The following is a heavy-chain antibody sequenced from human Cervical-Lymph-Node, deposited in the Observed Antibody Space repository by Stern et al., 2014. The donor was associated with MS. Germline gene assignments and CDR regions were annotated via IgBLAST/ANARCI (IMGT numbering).Heavy chain of an antibody. CDR3: ARESRSTGSYYFDF. D-gene: IGHD1-1*01. CDR2: IYSDGST. V-gene: IGHV3-53*01. J-gene: IGHJ4*02. Sequence: EDQLVESGGGLIQPGGSLRLSCAASGFIVSSRYMSWVRPAPGKGLEWVSVIYSDGSTFYAESVKGRFTASRDNSQNTVYLQMNSLRVEDTAVYYCARESRSTGSYYFDFWGQGTLVTVSS. CDR1: GFIVSSRY.